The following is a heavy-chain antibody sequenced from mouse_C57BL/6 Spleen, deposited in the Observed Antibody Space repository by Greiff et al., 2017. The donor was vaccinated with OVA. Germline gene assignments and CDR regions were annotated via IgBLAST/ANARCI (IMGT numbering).Heavy chain of an antibody. J-gene: IGHJ4*01. CDR2: IDPSDSYT. V-gene: IGHV1-59*01. CDR3: ARGNGYGYAMDY. D-gene: IGHD2-2*01. CDR1: GYTFTSYW. Sequence: QVQLQQPGAELVRPGTSVKLSCKASGYTFTSYWMHWVKQRPGQGLEWIGVIDPSDSYTNYNQKFHGKATLTVDTASSTAYMQLSSLTSEDSAVYYCARGNGYGYAMDYWGQGTSVTVSS.